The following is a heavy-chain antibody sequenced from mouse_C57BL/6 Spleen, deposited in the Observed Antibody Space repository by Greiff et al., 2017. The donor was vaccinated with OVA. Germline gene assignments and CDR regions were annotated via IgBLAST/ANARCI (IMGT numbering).Heavy chain of an antibody. V-gene: IGHV1-80*01. CDR1: GYAFSSYW. CDR2: IYPGDGDT. J-gene: IGHJ1*03. CDR3: ARPIRNWYFDV. Sequence: QVQLQQSGAELVKPGASVKISCKASGYAFSSYWMNWVKQRPGKGLEWIGQIYPGDGDTNYNGKFKGKATLTANKSSSTAYMQLSSLTSEDSAVYFCARPIRNWYFDVWGTGTTVTVSS.